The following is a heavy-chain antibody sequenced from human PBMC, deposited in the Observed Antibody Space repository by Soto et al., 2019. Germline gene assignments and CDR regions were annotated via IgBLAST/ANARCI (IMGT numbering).Heavy chain of an antibody. V-gene: IGHV4-34*01. J-gene: IGHJ6*03. CDR1: GGSFSGYY. Sequence: SETLSLTCAVYGGSFSGYYWSWIRQPPGKGLEWIGEINHSGSTNYNPSLKSRVTISVDTSKNQFSLKLSSVTAADTAVYYCARSSGYDSSYYYYMDVWGKGTTVTVSS. D-gene: IGHD5-12*01. CDR3: ARSSGYDSSYYYYMDV. CDR2: INHSGST.